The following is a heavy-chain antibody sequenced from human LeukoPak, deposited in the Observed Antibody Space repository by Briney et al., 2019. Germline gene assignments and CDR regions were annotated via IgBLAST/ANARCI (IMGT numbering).Heavy chain of an antibody. CDR1: GFTVSSNY. V-gene: IGHV3-53*01. D-gene: IGHD1-26*01. CDR3: ARDSGSYYSPFDY. Sequence: GGSLRLSCAASGFTVSSNYMSWVRQAPGKGLEWVSVIYSGGSTYYADSVKGRFTISRGNSKNTLYLQMNSLRAEDTAVYYCARDSGSYYSPFDYWGQGTLVTVSS. J-gene: IGHJ4*02. CDR2: IYSGGST.